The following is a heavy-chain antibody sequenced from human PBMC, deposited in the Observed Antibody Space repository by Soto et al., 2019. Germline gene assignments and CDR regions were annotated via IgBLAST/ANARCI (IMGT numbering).Heavy chain of an antibody. CDR2: ISYDGSNK. D-gene: IGHD5-12*01. CDR1: GFTFSNAW. CDR3: AKERGYSGYRPEIDY. V-gene: IGHV3-30*18. J-gene: IGHJ4*02. Sequence: PGGSLRLSCAASGFTFSNAWMNWVRQAPGKGLEWVAVISYDGSNKYYADSVKGRFTISRDNSRNTLYLQMNSLRAEDTAVYYCAKERGYSGYRPEIDYWGQGTLVTVSS.